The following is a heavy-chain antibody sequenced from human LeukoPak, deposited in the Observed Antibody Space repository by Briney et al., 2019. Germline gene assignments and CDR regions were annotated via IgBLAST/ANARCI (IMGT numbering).Heavy chain of an antibody. V-gene: IGHV3-21*04. CDR3: AKTSQGHPPYYCSMDV. Sequence: GGSLRLSCAASGFTFSTYNMNWVRQAPGKGLEWVSSISTNSNYIYYADSVKGRFTISRDNSKNTLYLQMNSLRAEDTAVYYCAKTSQGHPPYYCSMDVWGQGTTVTVSS. CDR2: ISTNSNYI. J-gene: IGHJ6*02. CDR1: GFTFSTYN.